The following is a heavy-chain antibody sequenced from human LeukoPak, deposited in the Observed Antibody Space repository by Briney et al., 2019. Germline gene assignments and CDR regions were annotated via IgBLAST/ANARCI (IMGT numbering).Heavy chain of an antibody. V-gene: IGHV3-7*01. D-gene: IGHD3-22*01. J-gene: IGHJ4*02. CDR3: ARRDYYDSSLGPGFDY. Sequence: GGSLRLSCAASGFTFSSYWMSWVRQAPGKGLEWVANRKQDGSEKYYVDSVKGRFTISRDNAKNSLYLQMNSLRAEDTAVYYCARRDYYDSSLGPGFDYWGQGTLVTVSS. CDR2: RKQDGSEK. CDR1: GFTFSSYW.